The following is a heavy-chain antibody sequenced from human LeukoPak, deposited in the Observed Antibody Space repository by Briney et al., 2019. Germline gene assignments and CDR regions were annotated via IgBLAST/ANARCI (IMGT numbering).Heavy chain of an antibody. J-gene: IGHJ3*02. V-gene: IGHV4-39*07. CDR2: IFYSGST. D-gene: IGHD3-3*01. Sequence: SETLSLTCTVSGGSISSSSFYWGWIRQPPGKGLEWIGSIFYSGSTYYNPSLKSRVTISVDTSKNQFSLKLSSVTAADTAVYYCARSLDHPRYDRPYYDFWSGYYMSYGGLDAFDIWGQGTMVTVSS. CDR1: GGSISSSSFY. CDR3: ARSLDHPRYDRPYYDFWSGYYMSYGGLDAFDI.